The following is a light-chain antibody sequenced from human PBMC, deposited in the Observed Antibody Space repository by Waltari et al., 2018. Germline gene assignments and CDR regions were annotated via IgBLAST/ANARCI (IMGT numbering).Light chain of an antibody. CDR1: SSDVGTYNL. J-gene: IGLJ2*01. CDR3: CSFAGSSPHVV. CDR2: EST. Sequence: QSALTQPASVSGSPGQSITISCTGTSSDVGTYNLVSWYHLHPGKAPKLSIYESTKRPSAVSGRFSGSKSGNTASLTISGLQAEDEADYCCCSFAGSSPHVVFGGGTKLTVL. V-gene: IGLV2-23*01.